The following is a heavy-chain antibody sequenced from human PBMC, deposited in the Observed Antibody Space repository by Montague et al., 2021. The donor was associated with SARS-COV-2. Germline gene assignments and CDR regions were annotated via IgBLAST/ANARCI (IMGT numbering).Heavy chain of an antibody. J-gene: IGHJ4*02. CDR1: GFTFSTFW. V-gene: IGHV3-7*05. D-gene: IGHD3-22*01. CDR2: TKQDGSEK. CDR3: ARGYDSSGYQY. Sequence: SLRLSLSASGFTFSTFWMTWVRQVPGKGLEWVANTKQDGSEKYYVDSVKGRFTISRDNAKNSLYLQLDSLRAEDTAVYYCARGYDSSGYQYWGQGTLVTVSS.